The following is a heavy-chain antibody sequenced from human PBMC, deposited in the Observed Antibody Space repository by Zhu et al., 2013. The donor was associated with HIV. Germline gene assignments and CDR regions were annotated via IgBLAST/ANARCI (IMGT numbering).Heavy chain of an antibody. Sequence: QVQLVQSGAELKKPGSSVKVSCKASGGTFSSYAISWVRQAPGQGLEWMGGIIPIFGTANYAQKFQGRVTITADESTSTAYMELSSLRSDDTAVYYCARERGIAVAGTRGYFDYWGQGTLVTVSS. J-gene: IGHJ4*02. CDR3: ARERGIAVAGTRGYFDY. V-gene: IGHV1-69*01. CDR1: GGTFSSYA. CDR2: IIPIFGTA. D-gene: IGHD6-19*01.